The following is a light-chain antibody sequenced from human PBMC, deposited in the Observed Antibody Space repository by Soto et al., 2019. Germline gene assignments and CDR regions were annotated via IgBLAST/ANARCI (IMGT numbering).Light chain of an antibody. V-gene: IGKV3-20*01. CDR1: QSVYSNS. J-gene: IGKJ1*01. Sequence: EIVLTQSPGTLSLSPGERATLSCRASQSVYSNSLAWYQQKPGQAPRLLIYGGSSRATGIPDRFSGSGSGTDFTLTISRLEPEDFSVFYCQQYRRSPWTFGQGTKVEIK. CDR2: GGS. CDR3: QQYRRSPWT.